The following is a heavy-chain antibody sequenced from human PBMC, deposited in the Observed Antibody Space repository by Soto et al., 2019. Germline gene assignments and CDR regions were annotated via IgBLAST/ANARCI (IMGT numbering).Heavy chain of an antibody. D-gene: IGHD5-12*01. V-gene: IGHV1-69*05. J-gene: IGHJ4*02. CDR3: ASYSAYGY. Sequence: SVKVSCKASGGTFSSYAISWVRQAPGQGLEWMGGIIPIFGTTNYAQKLQGRVTMTTDTSTSTAYMELRSLRSDDTAVYYCASYSAYGYWGQGTLVTVSS. CDR2: IIPIFGTT. CDR1: GGTFSSYA.